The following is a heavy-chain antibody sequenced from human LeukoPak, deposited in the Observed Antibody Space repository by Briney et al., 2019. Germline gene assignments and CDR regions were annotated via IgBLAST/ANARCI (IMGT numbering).Heavy chain of an antibody. CDR1: GGSFSDYY. V-gene: IGHV4-34*01. CDR2: INYSGST. Sequence: PSETLSLTCAVYGGSFSDYYWNWIRQPPGKGLEWIAEINYSGSTNYNPSLTNRVRSRVTISVDTSKNQFSLNLNSVTAADTAVYYCARGSKMVRGARHYNYFDPWGQGTLVTVSS. J-gene: IGHJ5*02. D-gene: IGHD3-10*01. CDR3: ARGSKMVRGARHYNYFDP.